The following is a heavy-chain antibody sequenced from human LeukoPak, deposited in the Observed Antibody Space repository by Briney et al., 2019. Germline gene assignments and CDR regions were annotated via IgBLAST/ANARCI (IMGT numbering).Heavy chain of an antibody. CDR2: TSAHNGNT. CDR1: GYTFTTYG. J-gene: IGHJ4*02. D-gene: IGHD4-17*01. CDR3: ARGGLRSRIDY. V-gene: IGHV1-18*01. Sequence: ASVKVSCKASGYTFTTYGITWVRQAPGQGLEWMGWTSAHNGNTKYAQKLQGRVTMTTDTSTSTAYMELRSLRSDDTAVYYCARGGLRSRIDYWGQGTLVTVSS.